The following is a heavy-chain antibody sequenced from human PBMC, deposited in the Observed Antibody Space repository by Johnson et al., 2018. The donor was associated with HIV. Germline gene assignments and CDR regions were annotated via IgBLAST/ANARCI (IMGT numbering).Heavy chain of an antibody. J-gene: IGHJ3*02. Sequence: VQLVESGGGLVQPGGSLRLSCAASGFTFSSYWMSWVRQAPGKGLEWVANIKQDGSEKYYVDSVKGRFTISRDNAKNSLYLQMNSLRAEDTAVYYWAREERDGINSAFDIGGEGTMVTVSA. CDR2: IKQDGSEK. CDR1: GFTFSSYW. CDR3: AREERDGINSAFDI. D-gene: IGHD5-24*01. V-gene: IGHV3-7*01.